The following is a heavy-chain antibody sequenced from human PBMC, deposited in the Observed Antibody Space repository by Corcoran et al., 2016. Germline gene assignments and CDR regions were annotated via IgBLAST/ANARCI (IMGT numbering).Heavy chain of an antibody. CDR2: INAGNGDT. V-gene: IGHV1-3*01. D-gene: IGHD3-9*01. CDR3: ARQFDFITYFDY. Sequence: QVQLVQSGAEVKKPGASVKVSCKASGYTFSRYAIHWVRQAPGQRLEWMGWINAGNGDTKYSQSFQGRLTITRDPSASTAYMELSSLKSEDTAVYSCARQFDFITYFDYWGQGTLVTVSS. CDR1: GYTFSRYA. J-gene: IGHJ4*02.